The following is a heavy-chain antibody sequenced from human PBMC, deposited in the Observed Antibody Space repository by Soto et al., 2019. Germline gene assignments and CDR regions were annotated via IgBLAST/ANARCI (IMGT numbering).Heavy chain of an antibody. Sequence: EVQLLESGGGLVQPGGSLRLSCAASGFTFSSYAMSWVRQAPGKGLEWVSAISGSGGSTYYADSVKGRFTISRDNSKNSRDLQMNSRRAEDTAVYYCAKDLYSSGENMDWYFDLWGRGTLVTVS. CDR3: AKDLYSSGENMDWYFDL. CDR2: ISGSGGST. D-gene: IGHD6-19*01. CDR1: GFTFSSYA. J-gene: IGHJ2*01. V-gene: IGHV3-23*01.